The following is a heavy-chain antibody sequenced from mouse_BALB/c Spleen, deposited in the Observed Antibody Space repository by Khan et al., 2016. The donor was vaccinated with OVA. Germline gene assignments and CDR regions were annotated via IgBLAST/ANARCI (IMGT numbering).Heavy chain of an antibody. J-gene: IGHJ2*01. CDR2: ISSGGST. V-gene: IGHV5-6-5*01. D-gene: IGHD2-14*01. CDR3: AREAYRYDEYYFDY. CDR1: GFTFSSYV. Sequence: EVQLQESGGDLVKPGGSLKLSCAASGFTFSSYVMSWVRQTPEKRLEWVASISSGGSTYYPDSVKGRFTISRDNARNILYLQMSSLRSEDTAMYYCAREAYRYDEYYFDYWGQGTTLPVSS.